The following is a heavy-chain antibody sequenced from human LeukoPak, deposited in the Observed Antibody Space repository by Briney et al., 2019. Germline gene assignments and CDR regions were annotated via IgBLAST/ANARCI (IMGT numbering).Heavy chain of an antibody. Sequence: ASVKVSCKASGYIFTSYGISWVRQAPGQGLEWMGWISTYNGDTNYAQKLQGRVTLTTDTSTSTAYMELGSLRSDGTAVYYCARAEYYFGSGSFCRYWGQGTLVTVSS. CDR3: ARAEYYFGSGSFCRY. J-gene: IGHJ4*02. CDR1: GYIFTSYG. V-gene: IGHV1-18*01. CDR2: ISTYNGDT. D-gene: IGHD3-10*01.